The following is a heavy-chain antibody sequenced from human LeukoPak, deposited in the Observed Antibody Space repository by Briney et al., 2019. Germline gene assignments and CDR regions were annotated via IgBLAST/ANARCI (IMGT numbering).Heavy chain of an antibody. Sequence: PGGSLRLSCAASGFTFSSYSMNWVRQAPGKGLEWVSYISSSSSTIYYADSVKGRFTISRDNAKNSLYLQMNSLRAEDTAVYYCARVRPYCSSTSCYRGHYYYGMDVWGQGTTVTVSS. V-gene: IGHV3-48*04. J-gene: IGHJ6*02. D-gene: IGHD2-2*01. CDR2: ISSSSSTI. CDR1: GFTFSSYS. CDR3: ARVRPYCSSTSCYRGHYYYGMDV.